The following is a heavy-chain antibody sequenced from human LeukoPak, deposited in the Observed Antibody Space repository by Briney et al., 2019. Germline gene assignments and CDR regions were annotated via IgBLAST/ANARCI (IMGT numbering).Heavy chain of an antibody. V-gene: IGHV4-59*01. Sequence: PSETLSLTCTVSGGSISSYYWSWIRQPPGKGLEWIGYIHYSGSTHYNPSLKSRVTISVDTSKNQVSLKLRSVTAADTAVYYCARTTEGYAGGPGYSYYYYMDVWGKGTTVTVSS. J-gene: IGHJ6*03. D-gene: IGHD5-12*01. CDR2: IHYSGST. CDR3: ARTTEGYAGGPGYSYYYYMDV. CDR1: GGSISSYY.